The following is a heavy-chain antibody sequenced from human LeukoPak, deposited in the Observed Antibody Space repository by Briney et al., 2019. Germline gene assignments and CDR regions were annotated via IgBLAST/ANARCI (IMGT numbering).Heavy chain of an antibody. D-gene: IGHD2-21*01. CDR2: TYYSGST. CDR1: GGSVSSGGYH. J-gene: IGHJ3*02. Sequence: SESLSLTCTVAGGSVSSGGYHWSWIRQHPGKGWEWIGYTYYSGSTYYNPSLKSRVTISVDTSKNQFSLKLSSVTAADTAVYYCARYDNEVVVEVPYDAFDIWGQGTMVTVSS. V-gene: IGHV4-31*03. CDR3: ARYDNEVVVEVPYDAFDI.